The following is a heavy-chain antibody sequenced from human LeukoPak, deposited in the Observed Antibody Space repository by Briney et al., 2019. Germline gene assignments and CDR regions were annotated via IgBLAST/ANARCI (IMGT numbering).Heavy chain of an antibody. V-gene: IGHV3-20*04. Sequence: GGSLRLSCAASGFTFDDYGMSWVRQAPGKGLEWVSGINWNGGSTGYADSVKGRFTISRDNAQNSLYLQMNSLRAEDTALYYCAKSGRNYYYYYMDVWGKGTTVTVSS. D-gene: IGHD2-15*01. CDR1: GFTFDDYG. CDR2: INWNGGST. CDR3: AKSGRNYYYYYMDV. J-gene: IGHJ6*03.